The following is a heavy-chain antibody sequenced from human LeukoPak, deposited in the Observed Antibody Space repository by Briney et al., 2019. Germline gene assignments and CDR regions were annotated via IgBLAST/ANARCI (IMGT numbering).Heavy chain of an antibody. V-gene: IGHV3-23*01. CDR2: ISGSGGST. D-gene: IGHD6-19*01. CDR1: GFTFSSDA. Sequence: QTGGSLRLSCAASGFTFSSDAMSWVRQAPGKGLEWGSAISGSGGSTYYADSVKGRFTISRDNSKNPLYLQMHSLTAEDTAVYYCAKDLPRRAAGTGFDYWGQGTLVTVSS. CDR3: AKDLPRRAAGTGFDY. J-gene: IGHJ4*02.